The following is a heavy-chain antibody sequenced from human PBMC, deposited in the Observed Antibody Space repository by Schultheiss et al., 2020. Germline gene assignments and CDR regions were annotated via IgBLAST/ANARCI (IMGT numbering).Heavy chain of an antibody. D-gene: IGHD3-16*01. J-gene: IGHJ5*02. CDR1: GFTFSSYA. CDR3: APQGGGFDP. CDR2: ISYDGSNK. V-gene: IGHV3-30*04. Sequence: GGSLRLSCAASGFTFSSYAMSWVRQAPGKGLEWVAVISYDGSNKYYADSVKGRFTISRDNSKNTLYLQMNSLRAEDTAVYYCAPQGGGFDPWGQGTLVTGSS.